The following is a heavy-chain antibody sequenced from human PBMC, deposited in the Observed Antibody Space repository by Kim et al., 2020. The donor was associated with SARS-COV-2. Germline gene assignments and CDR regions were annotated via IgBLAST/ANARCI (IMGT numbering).Heavy chain of an antibody. CDR2: INHSGST. CDR1: GGSFSGYY. D-gene: IGHD3-10*01. CDR3: ARRFRVLDGRYYGSGSTFDI. J-gene: IGHJ3*02. V-gene: IGHV4-34*01. Sequence: SETLSLTCAVYGGSFSGYYWSWIRQPPGKGLEWIGEINHSGSTNYNPSLKSRVTISVDTSKNQFSLKLSSVNAADTAVYYCARRFRVLDGRYYGSGSTFDIWGQGTMVTVSS.